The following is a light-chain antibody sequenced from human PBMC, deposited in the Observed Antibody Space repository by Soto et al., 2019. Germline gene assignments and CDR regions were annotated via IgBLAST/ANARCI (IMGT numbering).Light chain of an antibody. J-gene: IGKJ5*01. CDR2: DTS. Sequence: EIVLTQSPGTLSLSPGERATLSCRASQNVSSGYLAWYQQKPGQAPRLLIYDTSGRATGIPDRFSGSGSGTDFTLTISRLEPEDFAVYSCQQYGDSPLTFGQGTRLEIK. V-gene: IGKV3-20*01. CDR1: QNVSSGY. CDR3: QQYGDSPLT.